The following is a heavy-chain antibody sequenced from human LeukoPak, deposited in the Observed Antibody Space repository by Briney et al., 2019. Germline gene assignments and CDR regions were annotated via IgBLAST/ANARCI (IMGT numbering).Heavy chain of an antibody. V-gene: IGHV5-51*01. CDR2: IYPGDSDT. J-gene: IGHJ4*02. CDR3: ARQGGGAARLERFDY. Sequence: GESLKISCKGSGYSFTSYWIGWVRQMPGKGLEWMGIIYPGDSDTRYSPSFQGQVTISADKSISTAYLQWSSLKASDTAMYYCARQGGGAARLERFDYWGQGTLVTVSS. CDR1: GYSFTSYW. D-gene: IGHD6-6*01.